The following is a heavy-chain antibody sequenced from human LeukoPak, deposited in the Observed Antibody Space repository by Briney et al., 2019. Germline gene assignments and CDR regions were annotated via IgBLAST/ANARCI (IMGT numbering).Heavy chain of an antibody. D-gene: IGHD1-26*01. V-gene: IGHV3-21*04. Sequence: GGSLRLSCAASGFNFGGYSMNWVRQAPGKGLEWVSSISSSSTYIYYADSVKGRFTISRDNAQNSLYLQMNSLRAEDTAIYYCVRDRGTYRPIDYWGQGTLVTVSS. CDR2: ISSSSTYI. J-gene: IGHJ4*02. CDR1: GFNFGGYS. CDR3: VRDRGTYRPIDY.